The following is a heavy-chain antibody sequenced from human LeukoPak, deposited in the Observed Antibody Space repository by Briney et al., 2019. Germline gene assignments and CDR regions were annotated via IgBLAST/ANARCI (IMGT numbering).Heavy chain of an antibody. CDR1: GVSISSYY. V-gene: IGHV4-4*07. J-gene: IGHJ3*02. CDR3: ARVDRAARRAFDI. CDR2: IYTSGGT. D-gene: IGHD6-6*01. Sequence: SETLSLTCTVSGVSISSYYWSWIRQPAGKGLEWIGRIYTSGGTNYNPSLKSRVTMSVDTSKNQFSLKLGSVTAADTAVYYCARVDRAARRAFDIWGQGTMVTVSS.